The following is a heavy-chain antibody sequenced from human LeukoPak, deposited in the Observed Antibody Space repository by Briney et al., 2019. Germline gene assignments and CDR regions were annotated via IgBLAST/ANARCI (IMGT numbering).Heavy chain of an antibody. D-gene: IGHD3-16*02. CDR2: IYYSGST. V-gene: IGHV4-39*01. J-gene: IGHJ4*02. CDR3: ARLTYDYVWGSYRSLYYFDY. CDR1: GGSISSSSYY. Sequence: KPSETLSLTCTVSGGSISSSSYYWGWIRQPPGKGLEWIGSIYYSGSTYYNPSLKSRVTISVDTSKNQFSLKLSSVTAADTAVYYCARLTYDYVWGSYRSLYYFDYWGQGTLVTVSS.